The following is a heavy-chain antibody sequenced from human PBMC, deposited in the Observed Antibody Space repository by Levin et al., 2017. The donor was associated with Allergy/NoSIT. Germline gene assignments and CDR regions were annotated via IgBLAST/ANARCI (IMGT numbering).Heavy chain of an antibody. CDR1: GGSISNYY. V-gene: IGHV4-59*01. Sequence: GSLRLSCSVSGGSISNYYWSWIRQPPGKGLEWIGYIYYSGSTNYNPSLRSRVTISVDTSKNQFSLKLSSVTAADTAVYYCARRGDTAMVDPFDYWGQGTLVTVSS. D-gene: IGHD5-18*01. CDR3: ARRGDTAMVDPFDY. J-gene: IGHJ4*02. CDR2: IYYSGST.